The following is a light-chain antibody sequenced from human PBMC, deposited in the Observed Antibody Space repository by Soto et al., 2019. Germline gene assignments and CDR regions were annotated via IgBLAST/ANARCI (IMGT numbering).Light chain of an antibody. Sequence: DIQMTQFPPSVSASVGDRVAITCRASQDVGKWLAWYQQKPGKAPTLLIHGASSLQSGVPPRYSGSGYGTDFTLTISSLEPEDFAVYYCQQRSNWPPITFGQGTRLEIK. J-gene: IGKJ5*01. V-gene: IGKV1-12*01. CDR2: GAS. CDR3: QQRSNWPPIT. CDR1: QDVGKW.